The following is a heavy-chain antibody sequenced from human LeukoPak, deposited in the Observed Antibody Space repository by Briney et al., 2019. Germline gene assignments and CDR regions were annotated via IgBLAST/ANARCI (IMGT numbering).Heavy chain of an antibody. V-gene: IGHV1-18*01. CDR2: ISAHSGNT. D-gene: IGHD1-26*01. CDR3: ASISGNYYAHAYDI. J-gene: IGHJ3*02. Sequence: ASVKVSCKAAGYTVTNYVINWGRQAPGQGLKWMGWISAHSGNTNNAQRFQGRVTMTTDTSTSTAYMELRSLRSDDTAVYYCASISGNYYAHAYDIWGQGTMVTVSS. CDR1: GYTVTNYV.